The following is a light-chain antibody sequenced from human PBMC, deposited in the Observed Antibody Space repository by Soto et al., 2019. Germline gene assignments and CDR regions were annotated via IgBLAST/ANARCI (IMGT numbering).Light chain of an antibody. CDR1: QGISSY. V-gene: IGKV1-8*01. CDR2: AAS. Sequence: AIRMTQSPSSCSSSTGDRVTITCLASQGISSYLAWYQQKPGKAPKLLSYAASTLQSGVPSRFSGSGSGTDFTLTIRCLQSEDFATYYCQQYYSYPLTFGGGTKVEIK. CDR3: QQYYSYPLT. J-gene: IGKJ4*02.